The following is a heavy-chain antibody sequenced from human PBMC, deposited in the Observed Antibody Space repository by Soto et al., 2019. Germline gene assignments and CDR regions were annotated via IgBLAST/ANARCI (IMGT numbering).Heavy chain of an antibody. CDR2: IIPIFGTA. V-gene: IGHV1-69*13. J-gene: IGHJ4*02. CDR3: ARAPYYYDSSGYYVDY. Sequence: GASVKVSCKASGGTFSSYAISWVRQAPGQGLEWMGGIIPIFGTANYAQKFQGRVTITADESTSTAYMELSSLRSEDTAVYYCARAPYYYDSSGYYVDYWGQGTLVTVSS. CDR1: GGTFSSYA. D-gene: IGHD3-22*01.